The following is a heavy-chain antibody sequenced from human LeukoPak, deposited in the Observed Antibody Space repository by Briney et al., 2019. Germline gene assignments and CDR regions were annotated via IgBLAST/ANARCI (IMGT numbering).Heavy chain of an antibody. D-gene: IGHD3-10*01. CDR3: ASDYGSGSYYKNFDY. CDR2: IIPIFGTA. J-gene: IGHJ4*02. Sequence: SVKVSCKASGGTFSSYAISWVRQAPGQGLERMGGIIPIFGTANYAQKFQGRVTITADKSTSTAYMELSSLRSEDTAVYYCASDYGSGSYYKNFDYWGQGTLVTVSS. CDR1: GGTFSSYA. V-gene: IGHV1-69*06.